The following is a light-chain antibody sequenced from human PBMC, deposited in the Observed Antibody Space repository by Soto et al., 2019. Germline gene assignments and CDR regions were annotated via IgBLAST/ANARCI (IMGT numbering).Light chain of an antibody. CDR1: SSDVGGYNF. V-gene: IGLV2-11*01. CDR3: CSYAGSYTLV. Sequence: QSVLTQPRSVSGSPGQSVTISCTGTSSDVGGYNFVSWYQYHPGKAPKLMIYDVSKRPSGVPDRFSGSKSGSTASLTISGLQAEDEADYYCCSYAGSYTLVFGGGTKLTVL. J-gene: IGLJ3*02. CDR2: DVS.